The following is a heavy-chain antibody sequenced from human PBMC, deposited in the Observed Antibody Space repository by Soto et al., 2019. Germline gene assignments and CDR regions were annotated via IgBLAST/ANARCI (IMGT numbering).Heavy chain of an antibody. V-gene: IGHV3-21*01. CDR3: ARDRGGDFKAFDI. CDR2: ISSSSSYI. J-gene: IGHJ3*02. D-gene: IGHD3-10*01. CDR1: GFTFSSYS. Sequence: EVQLVESGGGLVKPGGSLRLSCAASGFTFSSYSMNWVRQAPGKGLEWVSSISSSSSYIYYADSVKGRFTISRDDAKNSLHLQMNGLRAEDTAGYYCARDRGGDFKAFDIWGQGTMVTVSS.